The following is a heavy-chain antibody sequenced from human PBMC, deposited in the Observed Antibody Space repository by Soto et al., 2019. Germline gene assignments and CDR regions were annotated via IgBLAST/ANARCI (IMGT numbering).Heavy chain of an antibody. D-gene: IGHD2-2*01. CDR3: ARESEVEGALAI. Sequence: PSETLSLTCTVSGGTISSYYRSWIRQPPGKGLEWIGYIYYSGSTNYNHSLKSRVTISVYTSKNKFSLRLSSVTAADTAVYYCARESEVEGALAIWGQGTMVTVSS. V-gene: IGHV4-59*01. J-gene: IGHJ3*02. CDR1: GGTISSYY. CDR2: IYYSGST.